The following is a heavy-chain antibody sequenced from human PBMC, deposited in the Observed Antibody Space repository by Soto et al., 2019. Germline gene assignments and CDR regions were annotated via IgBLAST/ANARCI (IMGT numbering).Heavy chain of an antibody. CDR1: GFSFNRYG. V-gene: IGHV3-30*18. CDR2: ITYDGSDQ. J-gene: IGHJ6*02. CDR3: AKDLEYDSTSFYAMDG. D-gene: IGHD3-22*01. Sequence: QVQLVESGGGMVQPGRSLRLSCAASGFSFNRYGMHWVRQAPGKGLEWVAAITYDGSDQYYAASVKGRCTISRDNPKNTLSLQMNSLRVEDTAVYFCAKDLEYDSTSFYAMDGWGQGTTVTVS.